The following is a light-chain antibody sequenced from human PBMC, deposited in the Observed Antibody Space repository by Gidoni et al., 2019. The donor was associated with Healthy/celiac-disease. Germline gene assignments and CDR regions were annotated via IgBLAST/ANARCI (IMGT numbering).Light chain of an antibody. CDR2: KAS. CDR1: QSISTW. J-gene: IGKJ1*01. V-gene: IGKV1-5*03. CDR3: QQYNSYSPT. Sequence: DIQRTMSPSTLSASVGDRVTIPCRASQSISTWWAWYQQKPGKAPKLLMYKASSVESGVPSSFSGRGAGTEFTLTISSLQPDDFATYYCQQYNSYSPTFGQGTKVEIK.